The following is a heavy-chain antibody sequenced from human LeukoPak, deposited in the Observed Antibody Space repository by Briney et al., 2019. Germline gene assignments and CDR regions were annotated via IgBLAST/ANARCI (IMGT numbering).Heavy chain of an antibody. CDR1: GFTFDDYA. D-gene: IGHD3-22*01. CDR3: ANLGYDSSGSGVVDDY. V-gene: IGHV3-9*01. J-gene: IGHJ4*02. Sequence: GGSLRLSCAASGFTFDDYAMHWVRQAPGKGLEWVSGISWNSGSIGYADSVKGRFTISRDNAKNSLYLQMNSLRAEDTALYYCANLGYDSSGSGVVDDYWGQGTLVTVSS. CDR2: ISWNSGSI.